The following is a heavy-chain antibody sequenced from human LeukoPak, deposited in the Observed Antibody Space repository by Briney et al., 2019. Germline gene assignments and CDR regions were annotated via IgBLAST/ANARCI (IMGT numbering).Heavy chain of an antibody. J-gene: IGHJ6*03. CDR1: GFTFSSYG. CDR2: ISYDGSNK. Sequence: TGGSLRLSCAASGFTFSSYGMHWVRQAPGKGLEWVAVISYDGSNKYYADSVKGRFTISRDNSKNTLYLQMNSLRAEDTAVYYCAKDAGCSGGSCYKVSTPYYYYYYMDVWGKGTTVTVSS. V-gene: IGHV3-30*18. D-gene: IGHD2-15*01. CDR3: AKDAGCSGGSCYKVSTPYYYYYYMDV.